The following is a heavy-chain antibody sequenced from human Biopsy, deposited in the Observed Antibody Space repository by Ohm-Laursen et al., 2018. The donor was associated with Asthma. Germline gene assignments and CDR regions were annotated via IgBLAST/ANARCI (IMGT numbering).Heavy chain of an antibody. V-gene: IGHV3-23*01. CDR3: ARAGESDLVGGLDV. J-gene: IGHJ6*02. CDR1: GFTFSSYA. Sequence: SLRLSCAASGFTFSSYAMSWVRQAPGKGLEWVSAISGSGGSTYYADSVKGRFTISRDNSKNTLYLQKNSLRADDTAVYYCARAGESDLVGGLDVWGQGTTVIVS. CDR2: ISGSGGST. D-gene: IGHD2-21*01.